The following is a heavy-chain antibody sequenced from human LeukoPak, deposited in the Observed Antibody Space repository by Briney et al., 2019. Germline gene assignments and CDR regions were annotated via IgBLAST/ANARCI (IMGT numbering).Heavy chain of an antibody. J-gene: IGHJ4*02. Sequence: PGGSLRLSCAASGFTFSSYAMSWVRQIPGKGLEWVSAISGSGGTTYYADSVKGRFTIPRDNSKNTLYLQMNSLRVEDTAVYYCAKDTYYYDFWGQGTLVTVSS. D-gene: IGHD3/OR15-3a*01. V-gene: IGHV3-23*01. CDR1: GFTFSSYA. CDR3: AKDTYYYDF. CDR2: ISGSGGTT.